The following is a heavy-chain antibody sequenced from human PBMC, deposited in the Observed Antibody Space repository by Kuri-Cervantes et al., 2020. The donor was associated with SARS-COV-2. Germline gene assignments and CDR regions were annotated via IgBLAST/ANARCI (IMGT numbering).Heavy chain of an antibody. CDR1: GYTFTNYY. Sequence: ASVKVSCKASGYTFTNYYVHWVRQAPGQGLEWMGWINPRSGGTKSAQKFQGRVTMTRDTSITTAYLEMNSLTSDDTAVYYCAREGVLRYFDWLYNWFDPWGQGTLVTVSS. CDR2: INPRSGGT. CDR3: AREGVLRYFDWLYNWFDP. D-gene: IGHD3-9*01. J-gene: IGHJ5*02. V-gene: IGHV1-2*02.